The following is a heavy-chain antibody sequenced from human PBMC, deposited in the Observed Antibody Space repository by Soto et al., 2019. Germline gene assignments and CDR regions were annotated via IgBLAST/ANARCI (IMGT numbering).Heavy chain of an antibody. CDR1: GGSISSSSYY. V-gene: IGHV4-39*01. CDR2: IYYSGST. D-gene: IGHD4-17*01. J-gene: IGHJ6*03. CDR3: ARPVEYYGDAQYYYYMDV. Sequence: QLQLQESGPGLVKPSETLSLTCTVSGGSISSSSYYWGWIRQPPGKGLEWIGSIYYSGSTYYNPSLKSRVTISVDTSKNQFSLKLSSVTAADTAVYYCARPVEYYGDAQYYYYMDVWGKGTTVTVSS.